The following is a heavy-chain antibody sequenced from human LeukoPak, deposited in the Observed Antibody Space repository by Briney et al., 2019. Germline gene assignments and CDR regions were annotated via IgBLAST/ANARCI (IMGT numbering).Heavy chain of an antibody. D-gene: IGHD3-9*01. V-gene: IGHV4-38-2*01. J-gene: IGHJ4*02. CDR1: GYSISSGYY. Sequence: SETLSLTCAVSGYSISSGYYWGWIRQPPGKGLEWIGSIYHSGSTCYNPSLKSRVTISVDTSKNQFSLKLSSVTAADTAVYYCARRPPYDILTGTPFDYWGQGTLVTVSS. CDR2: IYHSGST. CDR3: ARRPPYDILTGTPFDY.